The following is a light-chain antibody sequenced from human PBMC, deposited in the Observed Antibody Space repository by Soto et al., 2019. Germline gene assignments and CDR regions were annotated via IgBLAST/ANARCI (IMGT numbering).Light chain of an antibody. J-gene: IGKJ4*01. CDR3: QPYNNWPLT. CDR2: DTS. CDR1: QSLRSS. Sequence: ETMMTQSPDTLAVSLGERATLSCRASQSLRSSLAWYQHKPGQTPRLLIYDTSTRATGGPTRFSGSRSGAEFTLTINSLQSEDFAVYYCQPYNNWPLTFGGGTKVDIK. V-gene: IGKV3-15*01.